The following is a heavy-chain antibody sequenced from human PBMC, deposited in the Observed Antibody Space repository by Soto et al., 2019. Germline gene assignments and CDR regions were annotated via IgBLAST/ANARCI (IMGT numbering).Heavy chain of an antibody. CDR2: ISAYNSNT. D-gene: IGHD5-18*01. CDR3: ACRYSYGSRRGDYYGMDV. Sequence: QVQLVQSGAEVRKPGASVKVSCKASGYTFTNYGITWVRQAPGQALEWMGWISAYNSNTNYAQKLQGRLTMTTDTSTSTAYMELRSLRSDDTAIYYSACRYSYGSRRGDYYGMDVWGQGTTVAFSS. J-gene: IGHJ6*02. V-gene: IGHV1-18*01. CDR1: GYTFTNYG.